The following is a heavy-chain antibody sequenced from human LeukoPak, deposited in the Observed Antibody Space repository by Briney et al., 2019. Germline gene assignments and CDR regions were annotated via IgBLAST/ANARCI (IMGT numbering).Heavy chain of an antibody. V-gene: IGHV4-59*01. CDR3: ARGGYDAFDM. CDR1: GGSIISDY. J-gene: IGHJ3*02. Sequence: SETLSLTCTVSGGSIISDYWSWIRQPPGKGLEWIGYIYYGGTTNYNPSLKSRVTISVDTSKNQFSLKLSSVTAADTAVYYCARGGYDAFDMWGQGTMVTVSS. D-gene: IGHD3-22*01. CDR2: IYYGGTT.